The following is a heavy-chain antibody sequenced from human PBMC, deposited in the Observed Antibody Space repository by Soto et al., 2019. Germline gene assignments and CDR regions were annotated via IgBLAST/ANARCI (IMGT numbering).Heavy chain of an antibody. J-gene: IGHJ4*02. D-gene: IGHD1-26*01. CDR2: SXXXGXTX. CDR3: TRGPRADSSGTGAH. Sequence: ETLSLTCAVYGGSFSGYYWGWIRQPPGQSPFWXSRSXXXGXTXXXAXXXXGRFTISRDNSKNTLYLQINNLKPDDPAIYYCTRGPRADSSGTGAHWGQGTPVTV. V-gene: IGHV3-74*01. CDR1: GGSFSGYY.